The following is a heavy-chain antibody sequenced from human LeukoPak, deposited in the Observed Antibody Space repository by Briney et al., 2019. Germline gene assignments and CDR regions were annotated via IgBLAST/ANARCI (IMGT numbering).Heavy chain of an antibody. CDR2: ISYDGSNK. D-gene: IGHD4-23*01. V-gene: IGHV3-30*18. CDR3: AKVLAGGYFDY. Sequence: GRSLRLSCAASGFTFSSYGMHWVRQAPGKGLEWVAVISYDGSNKYYADSVKGRLTISRDNSKNTLYLQMNSLRAEDTAVYYCAKVLAGGYFDYWGQGTLVTVSS. J-gene: IGHJ4*02. CDR1: GFTFSSYG.